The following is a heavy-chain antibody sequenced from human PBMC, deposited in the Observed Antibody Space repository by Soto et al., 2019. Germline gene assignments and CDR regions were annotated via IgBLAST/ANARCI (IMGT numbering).Heavy chain of an antibody. CDR1: GFTFGDYA. CDR3: TRSTVGGFSSGYYYSPLYYYYYGMDF. V-gene: IGHV3-49*03. CDR2: IRSKAYGGTT. D-gene: IGHD3-3*01. Sequence: GGSLRLSCTASGFTFGDYAMSWFRQAPGKGLEWVGFIRSKAYGGTTEYAASVKGRFTISRDDSKSIAYLQMNRLKTEDTAVYHCTRSTVGGFSSGYYYSPLYYYYYGMDFWGQGTTVTVSS. J-gene: IGHJ6*02.